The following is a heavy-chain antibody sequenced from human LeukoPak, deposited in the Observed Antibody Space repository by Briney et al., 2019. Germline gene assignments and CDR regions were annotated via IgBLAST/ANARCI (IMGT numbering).Heavy chain of an antibody. CDR1: GFTFDDYG. V-gene: IGHV3-20*01. J-gene: IGHJ6*02. CDR3: ARGAYFDGHYGMDV. Sequence: GGSLRLSCAASGFTFDDYGMSWVRQVPGKGLEWVSGLNWNGRSTYYADSVKGRFTISRDNAQNSLHLQMNSLRAEDTALYHCARGAYFDGHYGMDVWGQGTTVTVSS. CDR2: LNWNGRST. D-gene: IGHD3-9*01.